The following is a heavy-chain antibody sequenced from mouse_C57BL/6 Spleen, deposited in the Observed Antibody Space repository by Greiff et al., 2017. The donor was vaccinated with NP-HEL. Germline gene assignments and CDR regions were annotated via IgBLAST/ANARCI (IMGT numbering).Heavy chain of an antibody. CDR1: GYSFTDYN. J-gene: IGHJ4*01. V-gene: IGHV1-39*01. Sequence: EVQLQQSGPELVKPGASVKISCKASGYSFTDYNMNWVKQSNGKSLEWIGVINPNYGTTSYNQKFKGKATLTVDQSSSTAYMPLTSLTSEDSAVYYRAPSLNYAMDYWGQGTSVTVSS. CDR2: INPNYGTT. CDR3: APSLNYAMDY.